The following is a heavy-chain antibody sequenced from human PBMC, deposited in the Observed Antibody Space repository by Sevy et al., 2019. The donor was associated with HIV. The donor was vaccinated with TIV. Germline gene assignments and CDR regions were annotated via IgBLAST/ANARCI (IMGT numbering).Heavy chain of an antibody. CDR2: IKSKTDGGTT. CDR3: AAAFCSDDSCYTYYYGMDV. V-gene: IGHV3-15*01. Sequence: GGSLRLSCEASGFTFSHAWLNWVRQVPGRGLEWVGRIKSKTDGGTTNYAAPVKVRFTISRDDSENTLYLQINSLKTEDTAVYYCAAAFCSDDSCYTYYYGMDVWGQGTTVTVSS. CDR1: GFTFSHAW. D-gene: IGHD2-15*01. J-gene: IGHJ6*02.